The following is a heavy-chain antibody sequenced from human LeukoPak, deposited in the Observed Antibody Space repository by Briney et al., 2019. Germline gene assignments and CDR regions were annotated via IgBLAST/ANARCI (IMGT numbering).Heavy chain of an antibody. Sequence: ASVKVSCKPSGDSFNRFAVNWVPHAPGQGLEWMGRIMPTLGITNYAKEFQARVTITADISPSAAYMELKNLTSLDTAVYYCARGHTDSIHYWGQGTQVTVSS. D-gene: IGHD5-18*01. CDR1: GDSFNRFA. CDR3: ARGHTDSIHY. V-gene: IGHV1-69*04. CDR2: IMPTLGIT. J-gene: IGHJ4*02.